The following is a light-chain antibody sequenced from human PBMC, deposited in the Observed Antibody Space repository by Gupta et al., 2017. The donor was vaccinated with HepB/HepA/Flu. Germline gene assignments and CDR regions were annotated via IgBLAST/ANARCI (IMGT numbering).Light chain of an antibody. CDR3: SSDTSNNDLV. CDR1: RGDIGDYNY. Sequence: SALTQPASMSGSPGPSITISCTGTRGDIGDYNYVSWYQHHPGKAHKLIIFDVSFRPSGVANRFSGSKSGNSSSVTISGLQAEDESDYYGSSDTSNNDLVFGGGTKLTVL. CDR2: DVS. V-gene: IGLV2-14*03. J-gene: IGLJ3*02.